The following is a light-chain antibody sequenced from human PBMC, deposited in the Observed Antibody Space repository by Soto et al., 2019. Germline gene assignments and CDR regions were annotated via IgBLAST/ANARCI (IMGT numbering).Light chain of an antibody. CDR3: QQRSNWPRT. V-gene: IGKV3D-20*02. J-gene: IGKJ1*01. Sequence: PGETVTLSCSASQSVSSSYLTWYRQKPGQAPRLVIYGASTRATGIPARFSGSGYGTEFNLTISSLETEDFAVYYCQQRSNWPRTFGQGTKVDIK. CDR2: GAS. CDR1: QSVSSSY.